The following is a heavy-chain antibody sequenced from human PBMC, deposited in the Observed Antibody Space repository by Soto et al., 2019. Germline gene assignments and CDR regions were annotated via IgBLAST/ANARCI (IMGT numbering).Heavy chain of an antibody. CDR2: IYYGGSA. CDR3: ARVNLGGITTAGMDY. D-gene: IGHD6-13*01. J-gene: IGHJ4*02. Sequence: QVQLQESGPGLVKPSETLSLTCSVSGVSITSYYWSWIRQPPGRGLEWIGYIYYGGSAAYNPSLKSRVTISLDTSKNQFSLRLNSMTAADTAVYYCARVNLGGITTAGMDYWGQGTLVTVSS. V-gene: IGHV4-59*01. CDR1: GVSITSYY.